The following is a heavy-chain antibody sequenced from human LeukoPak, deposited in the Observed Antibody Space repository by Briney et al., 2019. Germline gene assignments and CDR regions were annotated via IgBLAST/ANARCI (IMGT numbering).Heavy chain of an antibody. CDR1: GFTFSDFY. CDR3: ARDESVAGTLFDY. CDR2: ISNRGSTI. Sequence: GGSLRLSCAASGFTFSDFYMTWIRQAPGKGLEWVSYISNRGSTIHYADSVRGRFTISRDNAKKSLYLQMNSLRAEDTAVYYCARDESVAGTLFDYWGQGTLVTVSS. D-gene: IGHD6-19*01. J-gene: IGHJ4*02. V-gene: IGHV3-11*04.